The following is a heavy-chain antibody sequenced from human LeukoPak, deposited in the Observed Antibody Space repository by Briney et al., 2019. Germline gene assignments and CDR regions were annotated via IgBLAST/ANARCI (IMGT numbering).Heavy chain of an antibody. CDR2: IYYSGST. Sequence: SETLFLTCTIPGRSISSYYCGSIRQTPGKGLEWIGYIYYSGSTNYNPSLKGRVTISVDTSKNQFSLKLSSVTAADAAVYYCARVSSGWYPDYWGQGTLVTVSS. CDR1: GRSISSYY. D-gene: IGHD6-19*01. CDR3: ARVSSGWYPDY. V-gene: IGHV4-59*01. J-gene: IGHJ4*02.